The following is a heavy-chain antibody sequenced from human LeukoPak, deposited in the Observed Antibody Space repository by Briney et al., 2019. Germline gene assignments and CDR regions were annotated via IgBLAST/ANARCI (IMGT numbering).Heavy chain of an antibody. CDR1: GGTFISYA. J-gene: IGHJ4*02. D-gene: IGHD3-22*01. V-gene: IGHV1-69*04. CDR2: IIPILGIA. Sequence: SVKVSCKASGGTFISYAISWVRQAPGQGLEWMGRIIPILGIANYAQKFQGRVTITADKSTSTAYMELSSLRSEDTAVYYCARAGRQYYYDSSGYYGYYFDYWGQGTLVTVSS. CDR3: ARAGRQYYYDSSGYYGYYFDY.